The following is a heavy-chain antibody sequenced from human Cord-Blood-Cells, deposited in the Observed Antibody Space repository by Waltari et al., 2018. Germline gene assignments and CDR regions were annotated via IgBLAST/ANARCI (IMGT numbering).Heavy chain of an antibody. CDR3: ARQWGVWVFIDY. Sequence: QVQLQQWGAGLLKPSETLSLTCAVYGGSFSGYYWSWIRQPPGKGLEWIGEINHSGSTNYNPSLKSRVTISVDTSKNQFSLKLSSVTAADTAVYYCARQWGVWVFIDYWGQGTLVTVSS. D-gene: IGHD3-10*01. CDR2: INHSGST. CDR1: GGSFSGYY. J-gene: IGHJ4*02. V-gene: IGHV4-34*01.